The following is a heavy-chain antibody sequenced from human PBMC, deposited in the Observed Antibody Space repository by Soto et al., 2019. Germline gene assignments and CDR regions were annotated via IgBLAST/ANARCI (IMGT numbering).Heavy chain of an antibody. CDR2: ISGSGGST. J-gene: IGHJ4*02. CDR3: ARVDYYDSSGYYRERMIDY. V-gene: IGHV3-23*01. D-gene: IGHD3-22*01. CDR1: GFTFSSYA. Sequence: GGSLRLSCAASGFTFSSYAMSWVRQAPGKGLEWVSAISGSGGSTYYADSVKGRFTISRDNSKNTLYLQMNSLRAEDTAVYYCARVDYYDSSGYYRERMIDYWGQGTLVTVSS.